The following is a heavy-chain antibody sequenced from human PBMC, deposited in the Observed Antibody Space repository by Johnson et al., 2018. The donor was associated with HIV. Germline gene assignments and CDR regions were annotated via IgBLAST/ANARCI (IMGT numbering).Heavy chain of an antibody. Sequence: QVQLVESGGGVVQPGRSLRLSCAASGFTFSSYGMHWVRQAPGKGLEWVAVISYDGSNKYYADSVKGRFTISRDNSKNTRYLQMNSLRAEDTALYYCASAGYSYGLGAFDIWGQGTMVTVSS. J-gene: IGHJ3*02. CDR1: GFTFSSYG. CDR2: ISYDGSNK. CDR3: ASAGYSYGLGAFDI. V-gene: IGHV3-30*03. D-gene: IGHD5-18*01.